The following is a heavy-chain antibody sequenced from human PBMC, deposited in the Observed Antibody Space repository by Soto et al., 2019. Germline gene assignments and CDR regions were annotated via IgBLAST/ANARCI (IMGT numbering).Heavy chain of an antibody. V-gene: IGHV3-30-3*01. J-gene: IGHJ6*02. CDR3: ARAGCDGGSCYTLVGLRYGMDV. CDR2: ISYDGNNK. Sequence: QVQLVESGGGVVQPGRSLRLSCVASGFTFSSYAMHWVRQAPGKGLEWVAVISYDGNNKYYADSVKGRFTISRDNSKNTLYLQMNSLRLEDMAVYYCARAGCDGGSCYTLVGLRYGMDVWGQGTTVTVSS. D-gene: IGHD2-15*01. CDR1: GFTFSSYA.